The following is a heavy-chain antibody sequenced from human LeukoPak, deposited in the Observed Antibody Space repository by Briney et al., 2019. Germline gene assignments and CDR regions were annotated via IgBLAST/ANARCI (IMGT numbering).Heavy chain of an antibody. V-gene: IGHV3-7*01. CDR3: ARVLRDGYNLAFDY. D-gene: IGHD5-24*01. Sequence: GGSLRLSCAASGFTFSSYWMSWVRQAPGKGLEWVANIKQDGSEKYYVDSVKGRFTISRDNAKNSLYLQMNSLRAEDTAVYYCARVLRDGYNLAFDYWGQGTLVNVSS. J-gene: IGHJ4*02. CDR1: GFTFSSYW. CDR2: IKQDGSEK.